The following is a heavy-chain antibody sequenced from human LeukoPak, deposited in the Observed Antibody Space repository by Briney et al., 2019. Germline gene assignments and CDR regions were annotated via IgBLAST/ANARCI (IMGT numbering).Heavy chain of an antibody. CDR2: IIPIFGTA. CDR1: GGTFSSYA. Sequence: EASVTVSCTASGGTFSSYAISWVRQAPGQGLEWMGGIIPIFGTANYAQKFQGRVTITADESTSTAYMELSSLRSEDTAVYYCASVDTAMATDYWGQGTLVTVSS. CDR3: ASVDTAMATDY. D-gene: IGHD5-18*01. V-gene: IGHV1-69*13. J-gene: IGHJ4*02.